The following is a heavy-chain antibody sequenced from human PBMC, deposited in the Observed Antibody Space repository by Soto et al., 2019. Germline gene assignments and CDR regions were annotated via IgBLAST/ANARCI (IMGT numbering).Heavy chain of an antibody. CDR3: RRSSRYSTDV. J-gene: IGHJ6*02. CDR2: IYSIGST. Sequence: QLQLQESGPGLVKPSETLSLTCTVSGGSISSSSYWGWIRQPPGKGLEWIGSIYSIGSTYYNPSLQSRVTITVSTAKNPFSLKLSFVAAADPAVYYCRRSSRYSTDVWGQGTTVTVSS. D-gene: IGHD6-13*01. CDR1: GGSISSSSY. V-gene: IGHV4-39*01.